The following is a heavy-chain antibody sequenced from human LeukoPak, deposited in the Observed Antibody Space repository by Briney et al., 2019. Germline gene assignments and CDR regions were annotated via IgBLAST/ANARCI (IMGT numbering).Heavy chain of an antibody. CDR1: GDSISSGGYS. CDR2: IYHSGST. D-gene: IGHD2-21*01. Sequence: SETLSLTCAVSGDSISSGGYSWSWIRQPPGKGLEWIGYIYHSGSTYYNPSLKSRVTISVDRSKNQFSLKLSSVTAADTAVYFCARGGCGGDAGDCYTYYYYYYVDVWGKGTTVTVSS. J-gene: IGHJ6*03. CDR3: ARGGCGGDAGDCYTYYYYYYVDV. V-gene: IGHV4-30-2*01.